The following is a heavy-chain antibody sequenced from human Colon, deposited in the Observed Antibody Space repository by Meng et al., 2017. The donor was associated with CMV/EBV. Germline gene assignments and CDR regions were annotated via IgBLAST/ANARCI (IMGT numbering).Heavy chain of an antibody. CDR1: GLIFGDYG. CDR2: INSDGSST. CDR3: ARGDCSSTSCYTFRYYYYYYGMDV. D-gene: IGHD2-2*02. J-gene: IGHJ6*02. Sequence: GESLKISCTASGLIFGDYGWNWVRQAPGKGLVWVSRINSDGSSTSYADSVKGRFTISRDNAKNTLYLQMNSLRAEDTAVYYCARGDCSSTSCYTFRYYYYYYGMDVWGQGTTVTVSS. V-gene: IGHV3-74*01.